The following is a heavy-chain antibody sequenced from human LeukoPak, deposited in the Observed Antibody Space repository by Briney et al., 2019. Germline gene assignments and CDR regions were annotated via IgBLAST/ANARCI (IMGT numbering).Heavy chain of an antibody. D-gene: IGHD2-21*02. CDR1: GFTFSSYW. V-gene: IGHV3-7*01. CDR3: ARDQGVVTKLDAFDI. Sequence: GGSLRLSCAASGFTFSSYWMSWVRQAPGKGLEWVANIKQDGSEKYYVDSVKGRFTISRDNAKNSLYLQMNSLRAEDTAVYYCARDQGVVTKLDAFDIWGQGTMVTVSS. CDR2: IKQDGSEK. J-gene: IGHJ3*02.